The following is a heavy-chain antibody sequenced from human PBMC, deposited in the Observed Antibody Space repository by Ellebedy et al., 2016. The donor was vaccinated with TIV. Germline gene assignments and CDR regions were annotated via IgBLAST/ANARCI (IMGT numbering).Heavy chain of an antibody. J-gene: IGHJ4*02. CDR1: GGSISSGGYY. CDR2: IYYSGTT. V-gene: IGHV4-61*08. CDR3: ARFGIEVSADKVRHYLDF. D-gene: IGHD6-19*01. Sequence: MPGGSLRLSCTVSGGSISSGGYYWSWIRQHPGKGLEWIGYIYYSGTTDYIPSLKSRVSISVDTSKNQFSLRLSSVTAADTAVYYCARFGIEVSADKVRHYLDFWGQGTLVTVSS.